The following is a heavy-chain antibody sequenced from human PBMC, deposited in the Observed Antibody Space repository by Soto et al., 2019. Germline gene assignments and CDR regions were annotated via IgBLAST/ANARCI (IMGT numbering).Heavy chain of an antibody. CDR3: ARIGRLELRYPMDV. D-gene: IGHD1-7*01. CDR2: IYYSGST. V-gene: IGHV4-59*01. Sequence: PSETLSLTCPFAGSSIGTYYVSWPRQPPGKGLEWIGYIYYSGSTNQNPSLKSRVTISVDTSKNQFSLKLRSVTAADTAVYYCARIGRLELRYPMDVWGQGTTVTVSS. CDR1: GSSIGTYY. J-gene: IGHJ6*02.